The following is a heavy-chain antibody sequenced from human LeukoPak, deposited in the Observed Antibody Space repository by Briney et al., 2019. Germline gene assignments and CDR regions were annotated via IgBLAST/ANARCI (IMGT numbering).Heavy chain of an antibody. D-gene: IGHD1-26*01. CDR3: ARDFSRGSYKGRDYYMDV. CDR2: ISGSGGST. J-gene: IGHJ6*03. V-gene: IGHV3-23*01. CDR1: GFTFSIYA. Sequence: GGSLRLSCGASGFTFSIYAMSWVRQAPGKGLEWVSTISGSGGSTYYADSVKGRFTISRDNSKNTLYLQMNSLRAEDTAVYYCARDFSRGSYKGRDYYMDVWGKGTMVTVSS.